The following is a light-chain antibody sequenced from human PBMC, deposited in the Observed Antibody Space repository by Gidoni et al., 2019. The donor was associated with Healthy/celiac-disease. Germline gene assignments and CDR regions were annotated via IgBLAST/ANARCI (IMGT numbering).Light chain of an antibody. V-gene: IGLV1-40*01. CDR1: SSNIGAGYD. CDR3: QSYDSSLGGSRLYV. CDR2: GNS. J-gene: IGLJ1*01. Sequence: QSVLTQPPSVSGAPGQRVTISCTGSSSNIGAGYDVHWYQQLPGTAPKLLIYGNSNRPSGVPDRFSGSKSGTSASLAITGRQAEDEADYYCQSYDSSLGGSRLYVFGTGTKVTVL.